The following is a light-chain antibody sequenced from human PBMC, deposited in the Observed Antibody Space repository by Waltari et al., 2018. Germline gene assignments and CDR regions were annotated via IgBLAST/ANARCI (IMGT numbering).Light chain of an antibody. CDR3: SSWDNNLRAWV. CDR1: RNNVGDLG. V-gene: IGLV10-54*01. Sequence: QAGLTQPPSVSKGLRQTATLTCTGDRNNVGDLGVSWLQQYRGHPPKVLSDRSNDRPPGSSEIFSATRSGNRASLTITGLQPEDEAEYYCSSWDNNLRAWVFGGGTKLTVL. CDR2: RSN. J-gene: IGLJ3*02.